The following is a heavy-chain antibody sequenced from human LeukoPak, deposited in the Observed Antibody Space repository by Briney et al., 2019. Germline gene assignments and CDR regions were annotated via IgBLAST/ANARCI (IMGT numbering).Heavy chain of an antibody. CDR2: TSGYNANT. CDR3: AREVATITVAAAGGIDY. J-gene: IGHJ4*02. Sequence: SGTVSCKPYRGSSTTYATSWERHPPGQVLEWMGWTSGYNANTNYAQNFQGRVTMTTVTSTSTAYMKLRSLTSDDTAVYYCAREVATITVAAAGGIDYWGQGTLVTVSS. D-gene: IGHD6-13*01. CDR1: RGSSTTYA. V-gene: IGHV1-18*01.